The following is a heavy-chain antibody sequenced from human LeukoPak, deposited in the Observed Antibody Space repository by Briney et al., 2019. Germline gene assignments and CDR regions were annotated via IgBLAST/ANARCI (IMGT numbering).Heavy chain of an antibody. Sequence: SETLSLTCIVSAGSVSTIDYYWAWIRLPPGKGLEWIGSLSYTGGPFYNASLKGRATISVDHSKNQFFLSLTSVTAADSAVYYCARARGYKCGIFDIWGQATMVIVSS. CDR1: AGSVSTIDYY. D-gene: IGHD5-18*01. V-gene: IGHV4-39*07. J-gene: IGHJ3*02. CDR3: ARARGYKCGIFDI. CDR2: LSYTGGP.